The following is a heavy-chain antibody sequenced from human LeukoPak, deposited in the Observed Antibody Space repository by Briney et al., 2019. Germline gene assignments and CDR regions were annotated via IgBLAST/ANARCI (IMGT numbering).Heavy chain of an antibody. CDR3: AVAIEGAFDP. D-gene: IGHD1-26*01. J-gene: IGHJ5*02. V-gene: IGHV3-74*01. Sequence: PGGSLRLSCAASGLTFSTYWMHWVRQAPGKGLVWVSRINSYGTSTSYADSVKGRFTISRDNAKNMLYLQMNSLRAEDTAVYYCAVAIEGAFDPWGQGTLVTVSS. CDR1: GLTFSTYW. CDR2: INSYGTST.